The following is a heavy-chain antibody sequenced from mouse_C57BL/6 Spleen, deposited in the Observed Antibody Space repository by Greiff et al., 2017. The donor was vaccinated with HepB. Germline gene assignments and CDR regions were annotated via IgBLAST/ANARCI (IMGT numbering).Heavy chain of an antibody. V-gene: IGHV1-39*01. Sequence: VHVKQSGPELVKPGASVKISCKASGYSFTDYYIYWVKQSNGKSLEWIGVINPNYGTTSYNQKFKGKATLTVEQSSSTAYMQLNSLTSADSAVYFCAHARTEYYALDCWGAGTSVT. CDR2: INPNYGTT. J-gene: IGHJ4*01. CDR3: AHARTEYYALDC. D-gene: IGHD6-5*01. CDR1: GYSFTDYY.